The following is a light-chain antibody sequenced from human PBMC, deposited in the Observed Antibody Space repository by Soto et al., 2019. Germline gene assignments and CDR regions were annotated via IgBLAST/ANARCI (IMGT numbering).Light chain of an antibody. V-gene: IGKV3-15*01. J-gene: IGKJ3*01. Sequence: DIVMTQSPATLSVSPGERATLSCRASQSVSSNLAWYQQKPGQAPRLLVYGASTRATGIPARFSGSWSGTEFILTTSSLQSEDVAVYYCQQYNNWPSFTFGPGTKVDIK. CDR3: QQYNNWPSFT. CDR2: GAS. CDR1: QSVSSN.